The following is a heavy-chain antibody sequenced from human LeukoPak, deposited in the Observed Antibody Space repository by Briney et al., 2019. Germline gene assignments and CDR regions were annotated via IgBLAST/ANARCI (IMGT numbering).Heavy chain of an antibody. J-gene: IGHJ4*02. V-gene: IGHV4-59*08. CDR1: GGSTSSYY. CDR2: IYYSGST. CDR3: ARHSGAGTGFVY. D-gene: IGHD6-19*01. Sequence: SETLSLTCTVSGGSTSSYYWSCIRQPPGKGLEWIGDIYYSGSTNYNPSLKSRLTISIDTSKNQFSLKLSYVTAADTAVYYCARHSGAGTGFVYWGQGTLVTVSS.